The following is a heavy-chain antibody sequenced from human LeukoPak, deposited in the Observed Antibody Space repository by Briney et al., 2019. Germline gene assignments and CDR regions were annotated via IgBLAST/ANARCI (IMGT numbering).Heavy chain of an antibody. CDR2: ISSNGGST. Sequence: GGSLRLSCAASGFTFSSYAMHWVRQAPGKGLEYVSAISSNGGSTYYANSVKGRFTISRDNSKNTLYLQMGSLRAEDMAVYYCARGPVAAAGTYFDYWGQGTLVTVSS. V-gene: IGHV3-64*01. CDR1: GFTFSSYA. J-gene: IGHJ4*02. CDR3: ARGPVAAAGTYFDY. D-gene: IGHD6-13*01.